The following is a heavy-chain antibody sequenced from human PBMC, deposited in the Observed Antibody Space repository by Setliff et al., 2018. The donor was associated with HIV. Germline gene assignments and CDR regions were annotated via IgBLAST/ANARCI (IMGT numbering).Heavy chain of an antibody. Sequence: SETLSLTCTVSGGSISSSGNYWTWIRQRPGKGLEWIGYIYYTGSTYYHPPLKSRVLISVDTSNNQFSLRLSSVTAADTAVYYCARDLSPYGSGDPYYYYGMDVWGQGTTVTVSS. CDR2: IYYTGST. V-gene: IGHV4-31*03. CDR1: GGSISSSGNY. D-gene: IGHD3-10*01. J-gene: IGHJ6*02. CDR3: ARDLSPYGSGDPYYYYGMDV.